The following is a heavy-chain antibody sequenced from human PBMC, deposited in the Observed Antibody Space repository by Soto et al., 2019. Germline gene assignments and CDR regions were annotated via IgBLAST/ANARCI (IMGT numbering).Heavy chain of an antibody. CDR1: GGSISSYY. J-gene: IGHJ5*02. Sequence: SETLSLTCPVSGGSISSYYWSWIRQPPGKGLEWIGYIYYSGSTNYNPSLKSRVTISVDTSKNQFSLKLSSVTAADTAVYYCASTYDFWSGYPNWFDPWGQGTLVTVSS. D-gene: IGHD3-3*01. CDR3: ASTYDFWSGYPNWFDP. V-gene: IGHV4-59*01. CDR2: IYYSGST.